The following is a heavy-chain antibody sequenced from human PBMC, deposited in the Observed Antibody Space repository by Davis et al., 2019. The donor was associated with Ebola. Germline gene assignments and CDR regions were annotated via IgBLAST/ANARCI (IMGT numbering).Heavy chain of an antibody. J-gene: IGHJ4*02. V-gene: IGHV3-48*02. CDR3: ARHDDY. CDR2: IGGTSNIV. Sequence: GESLKISCAASGFIFSSYVMSWVRQAPGKGLEWVSYIGGTSNIVDYADSLKGRFTISRDNAKNLLYLQINSLRDEDTAVYYCARHDDYWGQGTLVTVSS. CDR1: GFIFSSYV.